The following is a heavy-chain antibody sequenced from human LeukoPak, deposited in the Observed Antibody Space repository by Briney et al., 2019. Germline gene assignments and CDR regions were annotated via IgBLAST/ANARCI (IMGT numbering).Heavy chain of an antibody. J-gene: IGHJ3*02. CDR3: ARDLGGGTLWFGELSSAFDI. D-gene: IGHD3-10*01. CDR1: GGSISSYY. Sequence: SETLSLTCTVSGGSISSYYWSWIRQPAAKGLEWIGRIYTRGSTNYNPSLKSRVTMSVDTSKNQFSLKLSSVTAADTAVYYCARDLGGGTLWFGELSSAFDIWGQGTMVTVSS. CDR2: IYTRGST. V-gene: IGHV4-4*07.